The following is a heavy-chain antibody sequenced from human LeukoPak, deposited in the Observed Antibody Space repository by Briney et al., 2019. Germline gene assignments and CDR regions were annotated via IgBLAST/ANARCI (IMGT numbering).Heavy chain of an antibody. D-gene: IGHD3-3*01. CDR1: GGSISSYY. CDR2: IKQDGSEK. J-gene: IGHJ4*02. Sequence: PSETLSLTCTVSGGSISSYYWSWIRQPPGKGLEWVANIKQDGSEKYYVDSVKGRLTISRDNAKNSLYLQMNSLRAEDTAVYYCARDRNYDFCADWGQGTLVTVSS. V-gene: IGHV3-7*01. CDR3: ARDRNYDFCAD.